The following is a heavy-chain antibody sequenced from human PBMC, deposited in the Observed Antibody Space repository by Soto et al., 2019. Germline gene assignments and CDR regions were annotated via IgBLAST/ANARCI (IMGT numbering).Heavy chain of an antibody. Sequence: EVQLLESGGGLVQPGGYRRVSCAASGFTFSTYAMSWVRQAPGKGLEWVSTIGNSGGITYYADSVKGRFTISRDNSKNTLYLQMNSLRAEDTAVYYCAKGGYNYGFLFDCWGQGTLVTVSS. J-gene: IGHJ4*02. D-gene: IGHD5-18*01. V-gene: IGHV3-23*01. CDR1: GFTFSTYA. CDR3: AKGGYNYGFLFDC. CDR2: IGNSGGIT.